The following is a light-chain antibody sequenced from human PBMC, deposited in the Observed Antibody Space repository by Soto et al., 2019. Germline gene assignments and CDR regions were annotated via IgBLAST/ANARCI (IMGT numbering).Light chain of an antibody. V-gene: IGLV2-23*01. CDR3: CSYAGSSTFV. CDR2: EGS. J-gene: IGLJ1*01. Sequence: QSALTQPASVSGSRGQSITISWTGTSSDVGNYNLVSWYQQHPGKAPKLMIYEGSKRPSGISNRFSGSKSGNTASLTISGLQAEDEADYYCCSYAGSSTFVFGPGTKVTVL. CDR1: SSDVGNYNL.